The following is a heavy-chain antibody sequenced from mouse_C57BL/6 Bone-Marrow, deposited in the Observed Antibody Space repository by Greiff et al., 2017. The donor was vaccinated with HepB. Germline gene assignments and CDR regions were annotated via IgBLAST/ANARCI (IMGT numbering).Heavy chain of an antibody. CDR2: FTMYSDAT. J-gene: IGHJ1*03. D-gene: IGHD1-2*01. V-gene: IGHV1-49*01. CDR1: YFAFMASA. CDR3: ARGGYGGGYFDV. Sequence: LVESGAELVRPGSSVKLSCTDSYFAFMASAMHWVKQRPGHGLEWIGSFTMYSDATEYSENFKGKATLTANTSSSTAYMELSSLTSEDSAVYYCARGGYGGGYFDVWGTGTTVTVSS.